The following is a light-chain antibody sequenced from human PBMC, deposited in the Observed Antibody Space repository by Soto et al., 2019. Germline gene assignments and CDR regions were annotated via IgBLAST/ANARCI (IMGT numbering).Light chain of an antibody. Sequence: QSVLTQPASVSGSPGQSITISCTGSSSDVGGYNYVSWYQQHPGKAPKLMIYEVSNRPSGISNRFSGSKSGNTASLTLSGLQAEDEAYYYCSSYTSSSTLVFGGGIKLTVL. CDR1: SSDVGGYNY. J-gene: IGLJ2*01. CDR2: EVS. V-gene: IGLV2-14*01. CDR3: SSYTSSSTLV.